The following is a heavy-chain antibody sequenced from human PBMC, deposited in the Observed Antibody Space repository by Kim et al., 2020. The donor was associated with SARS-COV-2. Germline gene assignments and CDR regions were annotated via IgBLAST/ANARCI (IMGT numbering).Heavy chain of an antibody. Sequence: SYAQKFQGRVTMTRDTSTSTVYMELSSLRSEDTAVYYCARDRGDTEDFDYWGQGTLVTVSS. J-gene: IGHJ4*02. V-gene: IGHV1-46*01. D-gene: IGHD5-18*01. CDR3: ARDRGDTEDFDY.